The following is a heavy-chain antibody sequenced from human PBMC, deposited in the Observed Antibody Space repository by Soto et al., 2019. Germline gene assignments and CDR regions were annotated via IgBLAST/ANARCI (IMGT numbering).Heavy chain of an antibody. Sequence: QVHLVESGGGVVQPGRSLRLSCAASGFTFSSYGMHWVRQAPDRGLEWVADIQYDGSNKYYADSVKGRFTITRDNSKNTLYLQMNSLRAEDTAVYYCARGMAAGTRGYYFDYWGQGTLVTVSS. CDR1: GFTFSSYG. V-gene: IGHV3-33*01. CDR2: IQYDGSNK. CDR3: ARGMAAGTRGYYFDY. J-gene: IGHJ4*02. D-gene: IGHD6-13*01.